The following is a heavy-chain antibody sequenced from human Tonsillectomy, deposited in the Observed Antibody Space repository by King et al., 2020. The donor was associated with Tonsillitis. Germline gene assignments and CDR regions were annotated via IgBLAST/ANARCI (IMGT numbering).Heavy chain of an antibody. Sequence: QLVQSGAEVKKPGSSVKVSCKASGDTFSNYAISWVRQAPGQGLEWMGVIIPMFDTTNYAQKLQGRVTITADESRRTAYLELGSLRSEDTGVYYCARVGEGGPSSYYGMDVWGQGTTVTVSS. D-gene: IGHD3-16*01. CDR2: IIPMFDTT. CDR1: GDTFSNYA. J-gene: IGHJ6*02. CDR3: ARVGEGGPSSYYGMDV. V-gene: IGHV1-69*12.